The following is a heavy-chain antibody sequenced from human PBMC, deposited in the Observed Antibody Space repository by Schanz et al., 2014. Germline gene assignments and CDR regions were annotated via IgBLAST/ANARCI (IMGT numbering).Heavy chain of an antibody. V-gene: IGHV3-23*01. Sequence: EVHLLESGGGLVPPGGSLRLSCAASGFTFSSYAMSWVRQAPGKGLEWVSASSGSGGSTYYADSVKGRFAISRDNSKNTLYLQMNSLRAEDTAVYYCAKGRFGELSAFDIWGQGTMVTVSS. J-gene: IGHJ3*02. D-gene: IGHD3-10*01. CDR2: SSGSGGST. CDR1: GFTFSSYA. CDR3: AKGRFGELSAFDI.